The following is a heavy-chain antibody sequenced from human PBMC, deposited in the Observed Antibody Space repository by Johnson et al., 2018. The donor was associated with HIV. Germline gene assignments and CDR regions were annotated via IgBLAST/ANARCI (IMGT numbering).Heavy chain of an antibody. CDR2: ISYDGNNK. D-gene: IGHD6-13*01. J-gene: IGHJ3*02. Sequence: QVQLVESGGGVVQPGRSLRLSCAASGFTFRNYAMHWVRQAPGKGLEWVAVISYDGNNKYYADTVKGRFTISRDNSKNTLYMQMNNLKTEDTAVYYCSRSRAASGSDAFDMWGQGTMVTVSS. CDR1: GFTFRNYA. V-gene: IGHV3-30*04. CDR3: SRSRAASGSDAFDM.